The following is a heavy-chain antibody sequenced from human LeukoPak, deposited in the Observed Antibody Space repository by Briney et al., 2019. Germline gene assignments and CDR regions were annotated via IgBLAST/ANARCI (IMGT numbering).Heavy chain of an antibody. D-gene: IGHD3-3*01. CDR1: GGSISSYY. CDR2: IYYSGST. CDR3: ARGNDFWSGYYTGAPKYIRTRNWFDP. Sequence: ASETLSLTCTVSGGSISSYYWSWIRQPPGKGLEWIGYIYYSGSTNYNPSLKSRVTISVDTSKNQFSLKLSSVTAADTAVYYCARGNDFWSGYYTGAPKYIRTRNWFDPWGQGTLVTVSS. V-gene: IGHV4-59*12. J-gene: IGHJ5*02.